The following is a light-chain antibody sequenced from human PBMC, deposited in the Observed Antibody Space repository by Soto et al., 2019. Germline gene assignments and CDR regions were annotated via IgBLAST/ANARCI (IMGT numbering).Light chain of an antibody. J-gene: IGKJ5*01. CDR2: GAS. CDR1: QGISSF. V-gene: IGKV1-27*01. CDR3: KKYSSVIT. Sequence: DIQMTQSPSSLSASVGDRVTITCRASQGISSFVAWYQQKPGKVPRLLISGASTLQSGVPSRFSGSGSGTDFTLNITSLQPEAVANYYCKKYSSVITFGQGTRLEIK.